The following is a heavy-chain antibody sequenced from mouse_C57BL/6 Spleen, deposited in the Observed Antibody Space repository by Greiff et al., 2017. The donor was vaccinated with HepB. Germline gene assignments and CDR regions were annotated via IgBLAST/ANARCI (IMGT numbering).Heavy chain of an antibody. Sequence: EVKLQESGAELVRPGASVKLSCTASGFNIKDDYMHWVKQRPEQGLEWIGWIDPENGDTEYASKFQGKATITADTSSNTAYLQLSSLTSEDTAVYYCTRGARGWFDDWGQGTTLTVSS. V-gene: IGHV14-4*01. CDR1: GFNIKDDY. CDR2: IDPENGDT. J-gene: IGHJ2*01. CDR3: TRGARGWFDD.